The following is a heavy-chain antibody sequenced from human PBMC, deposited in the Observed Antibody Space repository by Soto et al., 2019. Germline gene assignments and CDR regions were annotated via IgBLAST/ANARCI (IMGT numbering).Heavy chain of an antibody. D-gene: IGHD1-26*01. J-gene: IGHJ4*02. Sequence: GGSLRLSCTAFGFPFSNYWMSWVRQSPGKGLEWVANIKQDGIEKHYVDSVKGRFSISRDNAKNSLNLHMNSLGADDTAIYYCARVGLFDGDKYSTFEYWGQGTLVTVSS. CDR2: IKQDGIEK. CDR1: GFPFSNYW. CDR3: ARVGLFDGDKYSTFEY. V-gene: IGHV3-7*03.